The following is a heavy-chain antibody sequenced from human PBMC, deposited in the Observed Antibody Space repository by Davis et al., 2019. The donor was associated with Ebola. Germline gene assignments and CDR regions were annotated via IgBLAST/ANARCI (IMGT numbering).Heavy chain of an antibody. V-gene: IGHV1-8*02. CDR1: GFTFSSYT. CDR2: MNPNSGNT. Sequence: GGSLRLSCAASGFTFSSYTISWVRQAPGQGLEWMGWMNPNSGNTGYAQKFQGRVTMTRENSMSTAYMELSSLRSEDTAVYFCARGGVAYSDLDYWGQGTLVAVSS. J-gene: IGHJ4*02. D-gene: IGHD2-21*01. CDR3: ARGGVAYSDLDY.